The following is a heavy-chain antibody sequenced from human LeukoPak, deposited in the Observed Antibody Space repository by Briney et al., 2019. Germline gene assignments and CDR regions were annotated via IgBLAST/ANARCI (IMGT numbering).Heavy chain of an antibody. CDR2: ISGSGGST. V-gene: IGHV3-23*01. CDR1: GFTFSSYG. Sequence: GGSLRLSCAASGFTFSSYGMSWVRQAPGKGLEWVSAISGSGGSTYYADSVKGRFTISRDNSKNALYLQMNSLRAEDTAVYYCANVILSGYYDSSGYYRYWGQGTLVTVSS. J-gene: IGHJ4*02. CDR3: ANVILSGYYDSSGYYRY. D-gene: IGHD3-22*01.